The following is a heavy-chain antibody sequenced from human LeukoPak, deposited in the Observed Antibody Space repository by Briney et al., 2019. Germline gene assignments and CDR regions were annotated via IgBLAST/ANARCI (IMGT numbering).Heavy chain of an antibody. V-gene: IGHV3-48*03. CDR3: ASSYWYFDL. Sequence: GGSLRLSCAASGFTFSSYEMNWVRQAPGKGLEWVSYISSSGSTIYYTDSVKGRFTISRDNAKNSLYLQMNSLRAEDTAVYYCASSYWYFDLWGRGTLVTVSS. CDR1: GFTFSSYE. J-gene: IGHJ2*01. CDR2: ISSSGSTI.